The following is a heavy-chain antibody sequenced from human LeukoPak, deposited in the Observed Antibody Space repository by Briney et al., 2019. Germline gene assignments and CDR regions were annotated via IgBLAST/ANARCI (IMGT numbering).Heavy chain of an antibody. CDR2: INPNSGGT. D-gene: IGHD5-12*01. CDR1: GYTFSDYG. J-gene: IGHJ4*02. V-gene: IGHV1-2*02. Sequence: GASVKVSCKASGYTFSDYGITWVRQAPGQGLEWMGWINPNSGGTNYAQKFQGRVTMTRDTSISTAYMELSRLTSDDAAVYFCARGPGTCVYRGYEPFDYWGQGTLVTVSS. CDR3: ARGPGTCVYRGYEPFDY.